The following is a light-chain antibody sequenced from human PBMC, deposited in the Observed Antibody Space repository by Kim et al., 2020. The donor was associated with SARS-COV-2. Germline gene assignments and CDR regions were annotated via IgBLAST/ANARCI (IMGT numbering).Light chain of an antibody. CDR2: WAS. V-gene: IGKV4-1*01. CDR1: QSVLFRSDNKNY. CDR3: QQYYVSPLT. J-gene: IGKJ4*01. Sequence: DSVMTQSPDSLAVSLGERATINCKSSQSVLFRSDNKNYLAWYQQTPGQPPKLLIYWASTRESGVPDRFSGNVSETDFTLTIGSLQAEDVSVYFCQQYYVSPLTFGAGTKV.